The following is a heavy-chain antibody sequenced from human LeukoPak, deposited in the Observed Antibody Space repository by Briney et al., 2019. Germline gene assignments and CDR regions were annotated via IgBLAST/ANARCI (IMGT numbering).Heavy chain of an antibody. CDR3: ARAITMVRGVIN. CDR2: IYHSGST. V-gene: IGHV4-4*02. CDR1: GVSIRSSNW. J-gene: IGHJ4*02. D-gene: IGHD3-10*01. Sequence: PSETLSLTCAVSGVSIRSSNWWSWVRQPPGEGLGWIGEIYHSGSTNYNPSLKSRVTISVDKSKNQFSLKLSSVTAADTAVYYCARAITMVRGVINWGQGTLVTVSS.